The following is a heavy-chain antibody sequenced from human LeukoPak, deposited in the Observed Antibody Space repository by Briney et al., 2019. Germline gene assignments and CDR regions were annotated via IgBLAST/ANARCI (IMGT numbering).Heavy chain of an antibody. V-gene: IGHV1-46*01. J-gene: IGHJ4*02. Sequence: ASVKVSCKASGYTVIIYYIHWVRQAPGQGLEWMGIINPSGGSTTYGQKFQGRVTMTRDMSTSTVYVELSSLRSEDTAIYYCARDEGSGYYSGFDYWGQGTVVTVSS. CDR1: GYTVIIYY. CDR2: INPSGGST. CDR3: ARDEGSGYYSGFDY. D-gene: IGHD3-22*01.